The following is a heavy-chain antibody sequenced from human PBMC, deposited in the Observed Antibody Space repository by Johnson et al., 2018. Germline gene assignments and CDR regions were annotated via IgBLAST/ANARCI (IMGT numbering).Heavy chain of an antibody. Sequence: VQLVESGGGLVQPGGSLRLSCAASGLTFKSYWMSWVRQAPGKGLELVANINEDGSEKYYVDSVKGRFTISRDNAKKSLYRQVKSLRGEVTAVYYCARERVDYAFRGGYSDFYYYMDVWGKGTTVTVSS. CDR3: ARERVDYAFRGGYSDFYYYMDV. V-gene: IGHV3-7*01. CDR1: GLTFKSYW. D-gene: IGHD3-3*01. J-gene: IGHJ6*03. CDR2: INEDGSEK.